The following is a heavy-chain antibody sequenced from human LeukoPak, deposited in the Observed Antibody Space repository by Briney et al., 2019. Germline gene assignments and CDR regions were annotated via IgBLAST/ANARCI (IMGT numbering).Heavy chain of an antibody. J-gene: IGHJ5*02. Sequence: PSGTLSLTCAVSGGSISSSNWWGWIRQPPGKGLEWIGSIYYSGSTYYNPSLKSRVAISVDTSKNQFSLKLSSVTAADTAVYYCARVAFGVTDPWGQGTLVTVAS. CDR1: GGSISSSNW. V-gene: IGHV4-39*07. D-gene: IGHD3-3*01. CDR2: IYYSGST. CDR3: ARVAFGVTDP.